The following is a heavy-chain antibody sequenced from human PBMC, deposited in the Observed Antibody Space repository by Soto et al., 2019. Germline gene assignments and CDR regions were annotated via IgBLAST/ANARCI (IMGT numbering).Heavy chain of an antibody. J-gene: IGHJ6*02. V-gene: IGHV1-46*01. CDR1: GYTFTSYY. CDR2: INPSGGST. D-gene: IGHD2-21*02. CDR3: ARDGYKHMVTYYGMDV. Sequence: VASVKVSCKASGYTFTSYYMHWVRQAPGQGLEWMGIINPSGGSTSYAQKFQGRVTMTRDTSTSTVYMELSSLRSEDTAVYYCARDGYKHMVTYYGMDVWGQGTTVTVSS.